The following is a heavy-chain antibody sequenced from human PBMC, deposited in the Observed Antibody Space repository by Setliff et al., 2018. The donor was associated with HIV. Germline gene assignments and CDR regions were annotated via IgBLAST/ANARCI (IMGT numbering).Heavy chain of an antibody. CDR3: ARRRGGSLTTVTTWYYYMDV. J-gene: IGHJ6*03. CDR2: INYRGNI. D-gene: IGHD4-4*01. CDR1: GGSFIDYY. Sequence: PSETLSLTCAVYGGSFIDYYWTWIRQAPGKGLEWIGEINYRGNINSSPSLKSRVAMSIDPSKTQFSLRLNSVTAADTADYFCARRRGGSLTTVTTWYYYMDVWGKGSPVTVSS. V-gene: IGHV4-34*01.